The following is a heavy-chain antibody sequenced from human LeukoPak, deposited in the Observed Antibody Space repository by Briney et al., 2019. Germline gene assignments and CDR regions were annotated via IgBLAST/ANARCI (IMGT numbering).Heavy chain of an antibody. CDR2: IYYSGST. V-gene: IGHV4-59*12. Sequence: SETLSLTCTVSGGCISSYYWSWIRQPPGKGLEWIGYIYYSGSTNYNPSLKSRVTISVDTSKNQFSLKLSSVTAADTAVYYCAREGSGYYYSYYFDYWGQGTLVTVSS. D-gene: IGHD3-22*01. J-gene: IGHJ4*02. CDR1: GGCISSYY. CDR3: AREGSGYYYSYYFDY.